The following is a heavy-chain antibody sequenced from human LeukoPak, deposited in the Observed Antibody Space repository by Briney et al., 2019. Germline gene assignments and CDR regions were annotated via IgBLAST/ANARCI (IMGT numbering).Heavy chain of an antibody. CDR3: ASESSYYDSNGYVKDAFDI. CDR2: IIPIFGTA. CDR1: GGTLSSYA. J-gene: IGHJ3*02. Sequence: SVKVSCKASGGTLSSYAISWVRQAPGQGLEWMGGIIPIFGTANYAQKFQGRVTITTDESTSTAYMELSSLRSEDTAVYYCASESSYYDSNGYVKDAFDIWGQGTMVTVSS. D-gene: IGHD3-22*01. V-gene: IGHV1-69*05.